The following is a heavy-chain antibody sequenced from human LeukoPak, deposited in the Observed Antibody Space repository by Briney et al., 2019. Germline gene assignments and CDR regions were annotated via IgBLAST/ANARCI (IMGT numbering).Heavy chain of an antibody. CDR3: ARRSAIFGVVIYRSFDY. D-gene: IGHD3-3*01. J-gene: IGHJ4*02. CDR2: INHSGST. V-gene: IGHV4-34*01. CDR1: GGSFSGYY. Sequence: SETLSLTCAVYGGSFSGYYWSWIRQPPGKGLEWVGEINHSGSTNYNPSLKSGVSISVSTSKNQFFLKLSDVTAAYAALYYCARRSAIFGVVIYRSFDYWGQGTLVTVSS.